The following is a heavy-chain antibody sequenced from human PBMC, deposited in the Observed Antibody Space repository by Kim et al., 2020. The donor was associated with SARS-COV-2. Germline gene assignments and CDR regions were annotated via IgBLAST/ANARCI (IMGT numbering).Heavy chain of an antibody. Sequence: ASVKVSCKASGYTFTSYGISWVRQAPGQGLEWMGWISAYNGNTNYAQKLQGRVTMTTDTSTSTAYMELRSLRSDDTAVYYCARDKPFDCGGDCEGILGWGVYSFDYWGQGTLVTVSS. CDR1: GYTFTSYG. CDR3: ARDKPFDCGGDCEGILGWGVYSFDY. V-gene: IGHV1-18*04. J-gene: IGHJ4*02. CDR2: ISAYNGNT. D-gene: IGHD2-21*02.